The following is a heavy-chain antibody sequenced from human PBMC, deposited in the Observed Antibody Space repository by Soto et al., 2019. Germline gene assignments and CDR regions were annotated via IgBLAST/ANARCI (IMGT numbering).Heavy chain of an antibody. D-gene: IGHD1-1*01. CDR3: AREGAPPGSWEHFFYVLDC. V-gene: IGHV1-3*01. Sequence: DSVKPSCKSFGYSITRSAVNWVRQAPGQGLEWMGWIKPGNGNTKFSQKFQGRLSITRDTSANTTYMELSSLSSEDTAVYFCAREGAPPGSWEHFFYVLDCWGQGPTVTVSS. CDR1: GYSITRSA. J-gene: IGHJ6*02. CDR2: IKPGNGNT.